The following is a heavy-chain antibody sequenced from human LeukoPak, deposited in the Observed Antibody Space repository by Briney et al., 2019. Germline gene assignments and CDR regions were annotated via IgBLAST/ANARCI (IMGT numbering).Heavy chain of an antibody. D-gene: IGHD3-3*01. V-gene: IGHV3-30*18. CDR2: ISYDGTNK. J-gene: IGHJ4*02. Sequence: SLRLSCAASGFTFSSYGIHWVRQAPGNGLEWVTVISYDGTNKYYADSVKGRFTISRDNTNNTLYLQMNSLSSEDTAVYYCAKAFTDDFWSGADYWGQGTLVTVSS. CDR3: AKAFTDDFWSGADY. CDR1: GFTFSSYG.